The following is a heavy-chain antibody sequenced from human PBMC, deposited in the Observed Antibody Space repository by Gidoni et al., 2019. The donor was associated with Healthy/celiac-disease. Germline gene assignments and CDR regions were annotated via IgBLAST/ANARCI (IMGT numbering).Heavy chain of an antibody. CDR2: IWYDGSNK. J-gene: IGHJ6*02. D-gene: IGHD6-13*01. V-gene: IGHV3-33*01. CDR3: ARDRGDSSSWSPMDRFAYYYYGMDV. CDR1: GFTFSSYG. Sequence: QVQLVESGGGVVQPGRSLRLSCSASGFTFSSYGMPWVRKATGKGLGWVAVIWYDGSNKYYADSVKGRFTISRDNSKNTLYLHMNSLRAEDTAVYYCARDRGDSSSWSPMDRFAYYYYGMDVWGQGTTVTVSS.